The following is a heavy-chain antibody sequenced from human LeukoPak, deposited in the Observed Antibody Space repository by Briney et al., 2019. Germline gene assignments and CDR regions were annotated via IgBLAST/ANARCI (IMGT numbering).Heavy chain of an antibody. V-gene: IGHV3-43D*03. CDR3: ARAPYCGGDCYAPFDY. CDR1: GFSFDDHA. J-gene: IGHJ4*02. CDR2: INWDGSLI. D-gene: IGHD2-21*02. Sequence: GGSLRLSCAASGFSFDDHAMHWVRHAPGKGLEWVSLINWDGSLIYYGDSVRGRFTISRDNSKNSLFLQMHSLRAEDSAFYYCARAPYCGGDCYAPFDYWGQGTLVTASS.